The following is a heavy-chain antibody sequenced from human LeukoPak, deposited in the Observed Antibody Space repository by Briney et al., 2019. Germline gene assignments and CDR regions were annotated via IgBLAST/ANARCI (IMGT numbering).Heavy chain of an antibody. J-gene: IGHJ5*02. CDR3: ARELFPQGANCFDP. CDR2: IYSSGST. Sequence: PSETLSLTCTVSGGSVSNHYWTWIRQPAGKGLEWIGRIYSSGSTNYHPSLKSRVTMSVDTSKNQFSLKLSSVTAADTAVYYCARELFPQGANCFDPWGQGTLVTVSS. V-gene: IGHV4-4*07. D-gene: IGHD3-10*02. CDR1: GGSVSNHY.